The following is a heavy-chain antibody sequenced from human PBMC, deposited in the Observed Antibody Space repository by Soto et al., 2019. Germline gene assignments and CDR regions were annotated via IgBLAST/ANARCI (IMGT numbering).Heavy chain of an antibody. V-gene: IGHV1-18*01. CDR2: ISGYTGDT. Sequence: ASVKVSCKASGYTFASYGISWVRQAPGQGLEWVAWISGYTGDTHYAQKVQDRVSLTTDTSTNTVYMQMNSLRAEDTAIYYCARDHSPYAYFYNPGSYDSWFDPWGQGTLVTVSS. D-gene: IGHD3-10*01. J-gene: IGHJ5*02. CDR3: ARDHSPYAYFYNPGSYDSWFDP. CDR1: GYTFASYG.